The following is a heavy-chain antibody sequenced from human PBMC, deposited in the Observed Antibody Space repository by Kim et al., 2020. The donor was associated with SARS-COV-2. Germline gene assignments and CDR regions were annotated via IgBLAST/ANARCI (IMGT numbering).Heavy chain of an antibody. CDR2: ISGSGGST. J-gene: IGHJ6*02. Sequence: GGSLRLSCAASGFTFSSYAMSWVRQAPGKGLEWVSAISGSGGSTYYADSVKGRFTISRDNSKNTLYLQMNSLRAEDTAVYYCARLGIAVAGPWGANYYYYGMDVWGQGTTVTVSS. V-gene: IGHV3-23*01. CDR3: ARLGIAVAGPWGANYYYYGMDV. D-gene: IGHD6-19*01. CDR1: GFTFSSYA.